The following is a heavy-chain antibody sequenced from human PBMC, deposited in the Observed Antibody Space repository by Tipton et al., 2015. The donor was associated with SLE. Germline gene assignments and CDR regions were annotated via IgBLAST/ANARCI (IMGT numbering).Heavy chain of an antibody. V-gene: IGHV4-34*01. CDR1: GGSFSGYY. CDR2: LNHSGRT. CDR3: ARERIEEYGGKENWIDP. J-gene: IGHJ5*02. D-gene: IGHD4/OR15-4a*01. Sequence: TLSLTCAVYGGSFSGYYWSWLRQSPGKGLEWIGELNHSGRTNYNPSLKSRVTISVARSTNQFSLNLGSVTAADPAGYCWARERIEEYGGKENWIDPWGQGTLVTVSP.